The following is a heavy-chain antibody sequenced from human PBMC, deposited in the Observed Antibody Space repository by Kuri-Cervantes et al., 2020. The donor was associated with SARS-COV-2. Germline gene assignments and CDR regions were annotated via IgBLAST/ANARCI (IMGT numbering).Heavy chain of an antibody. D-gene: IGHD3-10*01. J-gene: IGHJ4*02. Sequence: GGSLRLSCGGSGFIFSKYAMHWVRQAPGKGLEWVSSITGSGNKTYYADSVRGRFSISRDNSKDTLYLQTNSLTAEDTGMYYCSWHGMSYFRDYFDYWGPGTLVTVSS. CDR1: GFIFSKYA. CDR3: SWHGMSYFRDYFDY. V-gene: IGHV3-23*01. CDR2: ITGSGNKT.